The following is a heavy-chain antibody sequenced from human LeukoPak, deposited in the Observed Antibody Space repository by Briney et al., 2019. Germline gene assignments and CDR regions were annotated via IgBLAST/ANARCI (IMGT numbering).Heavy chain of an antibody. CDR2: INSDGSST. CDR3: ARLREIPVFGVVTKSTSYFDY. D-gene: IGHD3-3*01. CDR1: GFTFSSYW. J-gene: IGHJ4*02. Sequence: GGSLRLSCAASGFTFSSYWMHWVRQAPGKGLVWVSRINSDGSSTSYADSVKGRFTISRDDAKNSLYLQMNSLRAEDTAVYYCARLREIPVFGVVTKSTSYFDYWGQGTLVTVSS. V-gene: IGHV3-74*01.